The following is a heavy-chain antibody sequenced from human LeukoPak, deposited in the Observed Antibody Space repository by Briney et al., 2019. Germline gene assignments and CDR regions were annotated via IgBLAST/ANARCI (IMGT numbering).Heavy chain of an antibody. CDR2: ISAYNGNT. CDR3: ARVREFDCTNGVCYISWFDP. J-gene: IGHJ5*02. V-gene: IGHV1-18*01. Sequence: ASVKVSCKASGGTFTSYGISWVRQAPGQGLEWMGWISAYNGNTNYAQKLQGRVTMTTDTSTSTAYMELRSLRSDDTAVYYCARVREFDCTNGVCYISWFDPWGQGTLVTVSS. D-gene: IGHD2-8*01. CDR1: GGTFTSYG.